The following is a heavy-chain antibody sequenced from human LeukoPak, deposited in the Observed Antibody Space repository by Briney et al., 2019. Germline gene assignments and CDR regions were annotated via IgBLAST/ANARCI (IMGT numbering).Heavy chain of an antibody. CDR1: GFTFSSYA. V-gene: IGHV3-23*01. CDR2: ISNSGGST. J-gene: IGHJ4*02. Sequence: TGGSLRLSCAASGFTFSSYAMSWVRQAPGKGLEWVSVISNSGGSTFYADPVKGRFTISRDNSKNTLYLQMNSPRAEDTAVYYCAKRASGSGTSLYYFDYWGREPWSPSPQ. CDR3: AKRASGSGTSLYYFDY. D-gene: IGHD3-10*01.